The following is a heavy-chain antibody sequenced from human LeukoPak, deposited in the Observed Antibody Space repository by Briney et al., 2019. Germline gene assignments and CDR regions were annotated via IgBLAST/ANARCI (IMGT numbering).Heavy chain of an antibody. Sequence: SETLSLTCTVSGGSISSDYWSWIRQPPGKGMEWSGYIYYRGSTNYNPSLKSRVTISVDTSKNQFSLKLSSVTAADTAVYYCARLLSYYDILTGYYDWFDPWGQGTLVTVSS. J-gene: IGHJ5*02. D-gene: IGHD3-9*01. CDR1: GGSISSDY. CDR3: ARLLSYYDILTGYYDWFDP. CDR2: IYYRGST. V-gene: IGHV4-59*12.